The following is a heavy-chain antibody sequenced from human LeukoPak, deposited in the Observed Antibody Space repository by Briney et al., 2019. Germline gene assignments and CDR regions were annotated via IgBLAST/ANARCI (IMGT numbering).Heavy chain of an antibody. Sequence: PGGSLRLSCAASGFTFSSYSMNWVRQAPGKGLEWVSYISSSSTIYYADSVKGRFTISRDNAKNSLYLQMNSLRDEDTAVYYCARVHPFGWFDPWGQGTLVTVSS. V-gene: IGHV3-48*02. D-gene: IGHD3-16*01. CDR3: ARVHPFGWFDP. CDR2: ISSSSTI. CDR1: GFTFSSYS. J-gene: IGHJ5*02.